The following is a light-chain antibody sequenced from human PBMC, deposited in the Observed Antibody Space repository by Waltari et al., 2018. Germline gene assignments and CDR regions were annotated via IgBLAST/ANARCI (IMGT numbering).Light chain of an antibody. V-gene: IGLV2-11*01. J-gene: IGLJ2*01. CDR2: AVS. Sequence: QSALTQPPSVSGSPGQSVTIPCPGTSIDIRDEKDVSWFPQYPGKAPKVIMFAVSERPSGVPDRFSGSKSGNTASLTISGLQSEDESHYFCCSYAGQFTWVFGGGTKLTVL. CDR1: SIDIRDEKD. CDR3: CSYAGQFTWV.